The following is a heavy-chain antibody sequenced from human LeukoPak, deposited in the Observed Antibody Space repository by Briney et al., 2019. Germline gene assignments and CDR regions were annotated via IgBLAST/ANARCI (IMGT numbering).Heavy chain of an antibody. V-gene: IGHV1-2*02. J-gene: IGHJ4*02. CDR1: GYTFTGYY. D-gene: IGHD3-3*01. CDR3: AREPEGITIFGVVNQA. CDR2: INPNNGDT. Sequence: ASVKVSCKASGYTFTGYYMHWVRQAPGQGLEWMGWINPNNGDTKYAQKFQGRVTMTRDTSISTAYMELSRLRPDDTALYYCAREPEGITIFGVVNQAWGQGTLVTVSS.